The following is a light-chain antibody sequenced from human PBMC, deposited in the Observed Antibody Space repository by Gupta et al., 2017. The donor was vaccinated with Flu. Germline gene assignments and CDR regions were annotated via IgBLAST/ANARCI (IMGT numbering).Light chain of an antibody. Sequence: DIQMTQSPSTLSASVGDRVTVTCRASQSISSWLAWYQQKPGKAPKLLIYKASSLKSGVPSRFSGSGFETEFTLTISSLQPDDVATYYCQQYNSYSRTFGQGTKVEIK. V-gene: IGKV1-5*03. J-gene: IGKJ1*01. CDR3: QQYNSYSRT. CDR1: QSISSW. CDR2: KAS.